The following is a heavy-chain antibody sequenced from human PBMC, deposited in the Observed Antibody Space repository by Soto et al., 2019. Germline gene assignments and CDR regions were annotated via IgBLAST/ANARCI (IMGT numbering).Heavy chain of an antibody. V-gene: IGHV3-21*04. Sequence: EVHLVESGGGLVKPGGSLRLSCTASGFAFNTYSMNWVRQAPGKGLEWVSSINEDSTYIYYEDSLRGRITISRDNAKASLFLQMNSLRPDDTAVYYCVRDLGRYFRSGYMDLWGDGATITVSS. D-gene: IGHD3-9*01. J-gene: IGHJ6*03. CDR3: VRDLGRYFRSGYMDL. CDR1: GFAFNTYS. CDR2: INEDSTYI.